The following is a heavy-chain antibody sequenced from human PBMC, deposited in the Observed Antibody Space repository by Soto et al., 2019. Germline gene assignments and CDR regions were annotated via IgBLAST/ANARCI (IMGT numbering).Heavy chain of an antibody. CDR1: GITFSSYA. CDR3: AKSGYYDSSGYYS. J-gene: IGHJ4*02. V-gene: IGHV3-23*01. CDR2: ISGSGGST. Sequence: GGSLRLSCAASGITFSSYAMSWVRQAPGKGLEWASAISGSGGSTYYADSVKGRFTISRDNSKNTLYLQMNSLRAEDTAVYSCAKSGYYDSSGYYSWGQGTLVTVSS. D-gene: IGHD3-22*01.